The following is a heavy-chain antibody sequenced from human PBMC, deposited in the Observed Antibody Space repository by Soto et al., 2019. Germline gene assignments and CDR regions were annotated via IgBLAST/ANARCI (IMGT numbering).Heavy chain of an antibody. V-gene: IGHV1-8*01. CDR2: MNPNSGNT. D-gene: IGHD3-10*01. J-gene: IGHJ5*01. CDR3: ARVGGRGYYGSWSNRPYDLLDS. Sequence: GASVKVSCKASGYTFTSYDINWVRQATGQGLEWMGWMNPNSGNTGYAQKFQGRVTMTRNTSISTAYMELSSLRSEDTAVYYCARVGGRGYYGSWSNRPYDLLDSCGQGSLVTVSS. CDR1: GYTFTSYD.